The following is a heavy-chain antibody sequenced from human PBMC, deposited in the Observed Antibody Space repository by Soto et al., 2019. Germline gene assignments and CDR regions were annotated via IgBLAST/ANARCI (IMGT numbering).Heavy chain of an antibody. V-gene: IGHV1-3*04. CDR2: INTDNGNT. Sequence: GASVKVSCKASGYPFNKFLMHWVRQAPGQSLEWMGWINTDNGNTRYSQKFQGRVTIARDTSASTVYMGLSSLRSDDTAVYYCARAANCSSSTGCYSQWFAPWGQGTQVTVPQ. D-gene: IGHD2-2*02. CDR1: GYPFNKFL. J-gene: IGHJ5*02. CDR3: ARAANCSSSTGCYSQWFAP.